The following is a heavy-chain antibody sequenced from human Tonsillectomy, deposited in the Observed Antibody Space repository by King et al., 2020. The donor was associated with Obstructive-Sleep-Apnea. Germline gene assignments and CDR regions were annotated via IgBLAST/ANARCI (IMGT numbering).Heavy chain of an antibody. CDR2: ISPNSGAT. CDR3: ARDMSAYASTSPAY. D-gene: IGHD3-10*01. J-gene: IGHJ4*02. V-gene: IGHV1-2*02. Sequence: QLVQSGAEVKKPGASVKVSCKASGYTFTGYYIHWVRQAPGQGLEWMGWISPNSGATEYAQTFQDRVTMTRDTSISTAYMDLRRLRSDDTAMYYCARDMSAYASTSPAYWGQGTLVTVSS. CDR1: GYTFTGYY.